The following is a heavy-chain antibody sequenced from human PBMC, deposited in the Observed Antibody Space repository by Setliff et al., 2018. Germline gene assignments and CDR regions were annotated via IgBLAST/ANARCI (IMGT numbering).Heavy chain of an antibody. CDR1: GYTFTSYA. CDR3: AREAVDYYDSSGYVPFDY. V-gene: IGHV1-3*03. J-gene: IGHJ4*02. D-gene: IGHD3-22*01. CDR2: INAGNGNT. Sequence: ASVKVSCKASGYTFTSYAMHWVRQAPGQRLEWMVWINAGNGNTKYSQEFRGRVTITRDTSASTAYMELSSLRSEDMAVYYCAREAVDYYDSSGYVPFDYWGQGTLVTVSS.